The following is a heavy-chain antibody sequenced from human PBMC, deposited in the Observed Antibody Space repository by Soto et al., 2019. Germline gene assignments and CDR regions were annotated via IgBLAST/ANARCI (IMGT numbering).Heavy chain of an antibody. CDR3: AKDRWWSIFGVTNSYSSGMYI. V-gene: IGHV3-30*18. Sequence: GGSLRLSCVASGFTFSSYGMHWVRQAPGKGLEWVAVISYDGSNKYYADSVKGRFTISRDNSKNTLYLQMNSLRAEDTAVYYCAKDRWWSIFGVTNSYSSGMYISGQGTTLTVSS. CDR1: GFTFSSYG. CDR2: ISYDGSNK. J-gene: IGHJ6*02. D-gene: IGHD3-3*01.